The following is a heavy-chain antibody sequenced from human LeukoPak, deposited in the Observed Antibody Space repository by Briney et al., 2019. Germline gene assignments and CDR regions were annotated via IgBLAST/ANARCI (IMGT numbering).Heavy chain of an antibody. D-gene: IGHD6-19*01. CDR3: ARQSEGWPVS. Sequence: SETLSLTCTVSDGSISSYSWSWIRQPPGKGLEWIGDIHHSGSSNYNPSLKSRVTISVDTPKKQFSLQLSSVTAADTAVYFCARQSEGWPVSWGQGILVTVSS. CDR2: IHHSGSS. V-gene: IGHV4-59*08. CDR1: DGSISSYS. J-gene: IGHJ5*02.